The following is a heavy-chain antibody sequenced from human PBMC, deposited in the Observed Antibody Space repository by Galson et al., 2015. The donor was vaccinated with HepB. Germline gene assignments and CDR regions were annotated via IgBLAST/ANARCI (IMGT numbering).Heavy chain of an antibody. D-gene: IGHD6-19*01. CDR2: ISAYNGNT. V-gene: IGHV1-18*01. CDR1: GYTFTSYG. CDR3: ARLPRIAVAGFYYYYGMDV. J-gene: IGHJ6*02. Sequence: SVKVSCKASGYTFTSYGISWVRQAPGQGLEWMGWISAYNGNTNYAQKLQGRVTMTTDTSTSTAYMELRSLRSDDTAVYYCARLPRIAVAGFYYYYGMDVWGQGTTVTVSS.